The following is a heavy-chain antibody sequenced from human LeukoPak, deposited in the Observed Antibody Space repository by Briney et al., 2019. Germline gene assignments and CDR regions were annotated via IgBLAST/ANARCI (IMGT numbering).Heavy chain of an antibody. Sequence: GGSLRLSCAASGFTVSSNYMSWVRQAPGKGLEWVSVIYSGGSTYYADSVKGRFTISRDNSRNMLYLQMNSLRAEDTAVYYCARDRPPQYYYDSSGYYSFYYYGMDVWGQGTTVTVSS. CDR3: ARDRPPQYYYDSSGYYSFYYYGMDV. CDR1: GFTVSSNY. J-gene: IGHJ6*02. V-gene: IGHV3-53*01. CDR2: IYSGGST. D-gene: IGHD3-22*01.